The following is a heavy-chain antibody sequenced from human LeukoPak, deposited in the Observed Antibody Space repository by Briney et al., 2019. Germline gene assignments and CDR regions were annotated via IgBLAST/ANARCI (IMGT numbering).Heavy chain of an antibody. CDR3: ARDPVTAIGYFDY. Sequence: RGSLRLSCAASGFTFSSYGMHWVRQAPGKGLEWVAVISYDGSNKYYADSVKGRFTISRDNSKNTLYLQMNSLRAEDTAVYYCARDPVTAIGYFDYWGQGTLVTVSS. V-gene: IGHV3-30*03. D-gene: IGHD2-21*02. CDR2: ISYDGSNK. J-gene: IGHJ4*02. CDR1: GFTFSSYG.